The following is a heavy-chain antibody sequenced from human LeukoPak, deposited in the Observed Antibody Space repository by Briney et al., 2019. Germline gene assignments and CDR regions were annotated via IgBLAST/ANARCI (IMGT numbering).Heavy chain of an antibody. D-gene: IGHD5-12*01. V-gene: IGHV4-34*01. Sequence: SETLSLTCAVYGGSFSGYYWSWIRQPPGKGLEWTGEINHSGSTNYNPSLKSRVTISIDTSKNQFSLKLSSVTAADTAVYYCARVATGITSLGYFDYWGQGTLVTVSS. CDR2: INHSGST. CDR1: GGSFSGYY. CDR3: ARVATGITSLGYFDY. J-gene: IGHJ4*02.